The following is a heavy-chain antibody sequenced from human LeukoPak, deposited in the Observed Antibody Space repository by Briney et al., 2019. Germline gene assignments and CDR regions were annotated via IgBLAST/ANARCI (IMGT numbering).Heavy chain of an antibody. D-gene: IGHD2-8*02. Sequence: GGSLRLSCAASGFTFSDAWLSWVRQAPGKGPEWVGRIKSSVDGGATDYAAPVKGRFTVSRDDSKDTLYLHMNSLKTEDTAVYYCSLRYCSGTSCPGYWGQGTLVTVSS. V-gene: IGHV3-15*01. CDR2: IKSSVDGGAT. CDR1: GFTFSDAW. CDR3: SLRYCSGTSCPGY. J-gene: IGHJ4*02.